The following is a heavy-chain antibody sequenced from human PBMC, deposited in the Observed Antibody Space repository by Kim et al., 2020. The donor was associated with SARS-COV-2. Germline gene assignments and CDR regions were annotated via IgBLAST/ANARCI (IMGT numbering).Heavy chain of an antibody. D-gene: IGHD1-1*01. CDR3: TVVPATTLPVWDAFD. CDR2: IRSEANSYAT. J-gene: IGHJ3*02. V-gene: IGHV3-73*01. CDR1: GFTFSGTG. Sequence: GGSLRLSCTASGFTFSGTGMHWVRQGPGKGLGWGGRIRSEANSYATAYPATVRCRSTPSRAAATHTSYLQINKLQTEPTAAYYATVVPATTLPVWDAFD.